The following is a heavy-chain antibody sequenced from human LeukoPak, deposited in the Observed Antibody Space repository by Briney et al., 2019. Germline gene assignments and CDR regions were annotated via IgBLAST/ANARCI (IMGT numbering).Heavy chain of an antibody. CDR1: GFTFSSYG. CDR2: IRYDGGNK. V-gene: IGHV3-30*02. Sequence: PVGSLRLSCAASGFTFSSYGMHWVRQAPGKGLEWVACIRYDGGNKYYADSVKGRFTISRDNSKNTLYLQMNSLRAEDTAVYYCARDLTNIHTTGSTYDAIDIWGQGTMVTVSS. D-gene: IGHD1-1*01. J-gene: IGHJ3*02. CDR3: ARDLTNIHTTGSTYDAIDI.